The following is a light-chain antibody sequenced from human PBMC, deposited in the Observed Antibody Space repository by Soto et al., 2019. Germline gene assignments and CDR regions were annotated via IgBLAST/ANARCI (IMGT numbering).Light chain of an antibody. V-gene: IGLV1-40*01. Sequence: QSALTQPPSVSGAPGQRVTISCTGSSSNIGAGYDVHWYQQLPGTAPNLLIYGNSNRPSGVPDRFSGSKSGTSASLAITGLQAEDEAYYYCQSYDSSLSGSGVFGGGTKVTVL. CDR2: GNS. CDR1: SSNIGAGYD. CDR3: QSYDSSLSGSGV. J-gene: IGLJ2*01.